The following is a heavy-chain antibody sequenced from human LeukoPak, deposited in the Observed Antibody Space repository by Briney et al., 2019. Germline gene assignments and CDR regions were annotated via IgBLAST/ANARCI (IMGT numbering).Heavy chain of an antibody. CDR2: INHSGST. CDR3: AGGITMVRGGSYYFDY. D-gene: IGHD3-10*01. Sequence: SETLSLTCAVYGGSFSGYYWSWIRQPPGKGLEWIGEINHSGSTNYNPSLKSRVTISVDTSKNQFSLKLSSVTAADTAVYYCAGGITMVRGGSYYFDYWGQGTLVTVSS. V-gene: IGHV4-34*01. CDR1: GGSFSGYY. J-gene: IGHJ4*02.